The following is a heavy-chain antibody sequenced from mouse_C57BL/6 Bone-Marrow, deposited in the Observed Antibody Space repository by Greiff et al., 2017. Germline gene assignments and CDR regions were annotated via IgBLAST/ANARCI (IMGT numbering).Heavy chain of an antibody. CDR2: IYPGDGDT. Sequence: QVQLKESGPELVKPGASVKISCKASGYAFSSSWMNWVKQRPGKGLEWIGRIYPGDGDTNYNGKFKGKATLAADKSSSTAYMQLSSLTSEDSAVYFCAKYGCYGYTYFDYWGQGNTLTVSA. V-gene: IGHV1-82*01. CDR1: GYAFSSSW. J-gene: IGHJ2*01. D-gene: IGHD1-2*01. CDR3: AKYGCYGYTYFDY.